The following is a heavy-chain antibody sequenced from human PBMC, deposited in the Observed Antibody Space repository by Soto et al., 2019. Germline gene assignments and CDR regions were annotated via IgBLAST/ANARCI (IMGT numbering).Heavy chain of an antibody. CDR3: AREGGGYYYYYGMDV. CDR2: MSLDGNSR. CDR1: GFAVSSYS. Sequence: GGSLRLSCAASGFAVSSYSVHWVRQAPGKGLEWVAAMSLDGNSRYFADSVKGRFTTSRDNAKNSLYLQMNSLRAEDTAVYYCAREGGGYYYYYGMDVWGQGTTVTAP. V-gene: IGHV3-30-3*01. D-gene: IGHD3-10*01. J-gene: IGHJ6*02.